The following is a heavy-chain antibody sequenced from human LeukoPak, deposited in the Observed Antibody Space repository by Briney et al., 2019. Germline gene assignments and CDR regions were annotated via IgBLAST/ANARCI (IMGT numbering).Heavy chain of an antibody. CDR3: ARHGTYGSGSYSKGFDY. V-gene: IGHV4-31*03. D-gene: IGHD3-10*01. CDR1: GGSISSGGYY. J-gene: IGHJ4*02. CDR2: IYYSGST. Sequence: SQTLSPTCTVSGGSISSGGYYWSWIRQHPGKGLEWIGYIYYSGSTYYNPSLKSRVTISVDTSKNQFSLKLSSVTAADTAVYYCARHGTYGSGSYSKGFDYWGQGTLVTVSS.